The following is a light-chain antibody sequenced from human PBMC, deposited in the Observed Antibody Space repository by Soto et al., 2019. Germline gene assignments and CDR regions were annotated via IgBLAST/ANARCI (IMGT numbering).Light chain of an antibody. Sequence: EIVLTQSPGTLSLSPGERATLSCRASQSVRSSYLAWYQQKPGQAPRLLIYDASSRATGIPDRFSGSGSGTDFTLTISRLEPEDFAVYYCHHYSSSPRTFGGGTKVEIK. J-gene: IGKJ4*01. CDR2: DAS. CDR3: HHYSSSPRT. V-gene: IGKV3-20*01. CDR1: QSVRSSY.